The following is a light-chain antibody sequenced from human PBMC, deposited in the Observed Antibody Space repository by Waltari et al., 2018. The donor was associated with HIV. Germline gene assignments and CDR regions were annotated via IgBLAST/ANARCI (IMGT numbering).Light chain of an antibody. V-gene: IGLV7-46*01. Sequence: VVTQEPSLTVSPGDTVTLSCASFSGGVARSHFPYWFQLKPGHPPRTLIYDSAKRHPFTSVRFSGSLAGGRAILTLSGALPEDEAEYFCLLSYGGVRVFGGGTNLTV. CDR3: LLSYGGVRV. J-gene: IGLJ2*01. CDR1: SGGVARSHF. CDR2: DSA.